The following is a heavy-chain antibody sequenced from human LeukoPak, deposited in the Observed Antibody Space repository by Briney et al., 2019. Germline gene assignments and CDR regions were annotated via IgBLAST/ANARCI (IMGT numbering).Heavy chain of an antibody. Sequence: GASVKVSCKASGGTFSSYAISWVRQAPGQGLEWMGWINTNTGNPTYAQGFTGRFVFSLDTSVSTAYLQISSLKAEDTAVYYCARGTYYDFWSGYWNYYYYYMDVWGKGTTVTVSS. CDR2: INTNTGNP. J-gene: IGHJ6*03. CDR3: ARGTYYDFWSGYWNYYYYYMDV. CDR1: GGTFSSYA. D-gene: IGHD3-3*01. V-gene: IGHV7-4-1*02.